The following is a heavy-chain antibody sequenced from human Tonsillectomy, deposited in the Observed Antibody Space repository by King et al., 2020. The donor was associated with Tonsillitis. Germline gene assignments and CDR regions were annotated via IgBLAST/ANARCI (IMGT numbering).Heavy chain of an antibody. CDR3: GRHSGYSYGNHY. CDR2: INPSDSYT. J-gene: IGHJ4*02. D-gene: IGHD5-18*01. CDR1: GYSFTSYW. V-gene: IGHV5-10-1*03. Sequence: VQLVESGAEVKKPGESLRISCKGSGYSFTSYWISWVRQMPGKGLEWMGRINPSDSYTNYSPSFQGHVTISADKSSSTAYLQWSNLKASDTAMYYCGRHSGYSYGNHYWGQGTLVTVSS.